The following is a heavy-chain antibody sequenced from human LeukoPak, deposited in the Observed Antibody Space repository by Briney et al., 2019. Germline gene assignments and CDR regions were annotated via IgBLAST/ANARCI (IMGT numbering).Heavy chain of an antibody. V-gene: IGHV3-33*01. CDR3: ARVQLTGYYYYYGMDV. Sequence: GRSLRLSCAASGFTFSSYGMHWVRQAPGKGLEWEAVIWYDGSNKYYADSVKGRFTISRDNSKNTLYLQMNSLRAEDTAVYYCARVQLTGYYYYYGMDVWGKGTTVTVSS. CDR2: IWYDGSNK. D-gene: IGHD7-27*01. J-gene: IGHJ6*04. CDR1: GFTFSSYG.